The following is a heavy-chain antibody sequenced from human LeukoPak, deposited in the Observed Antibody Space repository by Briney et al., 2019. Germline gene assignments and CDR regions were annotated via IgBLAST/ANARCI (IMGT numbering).Heavy chain of an antibody. CDR3: ATYCSSTSCQNEGFDY. CDR1: GGSISSGDYY. CDR2: IYYSGST. J-gene: IGHJ4*02. V-gene: IGHV4-30-4*08. Sequence: SETLSLTCTVSGGSISSGDYYWSWIRQPPGKGLEWIGYIYYSGSTYYNPPLKSRVTISVDTSKNQFSLKLSSVTAADTAVYYCATYCSSTSCQNEGFDYWGQGTLVTVSS. D-gene: IGHD2-2*01.